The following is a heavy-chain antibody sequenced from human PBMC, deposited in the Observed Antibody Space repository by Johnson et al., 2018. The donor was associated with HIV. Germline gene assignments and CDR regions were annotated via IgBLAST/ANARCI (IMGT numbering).Heavy chain of an antibody. J-gene: IGHJ3*01. V-gene: IGHV3-30*02. D-gene: IGHD2-21*01. CDR3: ASGHMWSAF. CDR2: IRSDGSNK. CDR1: GFTFSIYD. Sequence: QMLLVESGGGVVQPGGSLRLSCAASGFTFSIYDIQWVRQAPGKGLEWVAYIRSDGSNKYYADSVKGRFTMSRDNSKSTLNLQMNSLRAEDTAISYCASGHMWSAFWGQGTMVTVSS.